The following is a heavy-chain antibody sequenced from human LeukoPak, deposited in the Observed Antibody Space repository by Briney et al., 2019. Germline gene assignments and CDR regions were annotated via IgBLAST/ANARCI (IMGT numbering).Heavy chain of an antibody. D-gene: IGHD2-2*01. CDR3: ARGDCSSTSCYLGYFDY. J-gene: IGHJ4*02. CDR1: GGTFSSYA. Sequence: ASVKVSCKASGGTFSSYAISWVRQAPGQGLEWMGGIIPIFGTANYAQKFQARVTITTDESTSTAYMELSSLRSEDTAVYYCARGDCSSTSCYLGYFDYWGQGTLVTVSS. CDR2: IIPIFGTA. V-gene: IGHV1-69*05.